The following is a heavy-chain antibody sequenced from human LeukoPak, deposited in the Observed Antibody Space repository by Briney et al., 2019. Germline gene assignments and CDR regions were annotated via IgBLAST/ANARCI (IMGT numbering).Heavy chain of an antibody. CDR2: IYSGGST. J-gene: IGHJ5*02. V-gene: IGHV3-53*01. CDR1: GFTVSSNY. Sequence: PGGSLRLSCAASGFTVSSNYMSWVRQAPGKGLEWVSIIYSGGSTFYADSVNGRFTISRDNSKNTLYLQMDSLRAEDTAVYFCAKRKYYESSFDLWGQGTLVTVSS. D-gene: IGHD3-22*01. CDR3: AKRKYYESSFDL.